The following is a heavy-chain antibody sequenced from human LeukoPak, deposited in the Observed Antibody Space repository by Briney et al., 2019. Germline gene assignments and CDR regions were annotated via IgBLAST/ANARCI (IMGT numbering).Heavy chain of an antibody. J-gene: IGHJ6*02. CDR3: ARDRVGELGPSGYKYGLDV. V-gene: IGHV4-34*01. CDR2: INHSGST. D-gene: IGHD3-10*01. Sequence: SETLSLTCAVYGGSFSGYYWSWIRQPPGKGLEWIGEINHSGSTNYNPSLKSRVTIPVDTSKNQFSLKLSSVTAADTAVYYCARDRVGELGPSGYKYGLDVWGHGTSVIVSS. CDR1: GGSFSGYY.